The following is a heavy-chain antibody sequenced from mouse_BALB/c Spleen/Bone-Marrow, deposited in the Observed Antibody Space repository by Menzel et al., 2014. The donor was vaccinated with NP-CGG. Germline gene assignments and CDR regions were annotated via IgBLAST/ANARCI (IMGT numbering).Heavy chain of an antibody. D-gene: IGHD3-3*01. V-gene: IGHV1-39*01. Sequence: EVHLVESGPELEKPGASVKISCKASGYSFTGYNINWVKQTNGKSLEWIGNIDPYYGGTDYNQKFKGKATLTVDRSSSTAYMQLKSLTSDDSAVYYCARVGDNRHFDVWGAGTTVTVSS. CDR1: GYSFTGYN. J-gene: IGHJ1*01. CDR2: IDPYYGGT. CDR3: ARVGDNRHFDV.